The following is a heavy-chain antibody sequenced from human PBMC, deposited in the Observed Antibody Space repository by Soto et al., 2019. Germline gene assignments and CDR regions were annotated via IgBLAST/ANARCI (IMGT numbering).Heavy chain of an antibody. CDR1: GASITYDDHH. J-gene: IGHJ6*02. V-gene: IGHV4-30-4*01. CDR3: ASSSLYGMDV. Sequence: SETLSLTCTISGASITYDDHHWGWIRQPPGMGLEWIGHISYDGSTRSRYNVSLQSRAVISIGASRDQLSLKVGSVTAADTAVYYCASSSLYGMDVWGQGTTVTVS. CDR2: ISYDGST.